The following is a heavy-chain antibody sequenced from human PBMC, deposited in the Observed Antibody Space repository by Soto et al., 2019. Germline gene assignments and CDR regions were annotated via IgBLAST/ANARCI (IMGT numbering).Heavy chain of an antibody. V-gene: IGHV1-69*06. CDR2: IIPIFNTT. CDR1: GTRFSNYV. J-gene: IGHJ4*02. CDR3: AREGRGKKAGYNGLVSLGY. Sequence: QVQLVQSGAEVKTPGSSLKVSCTVSGTRFSNYVISWVRQAPGQGLEWLGRIIPIFNTTQYPQKLQGRVTITADKSTTAASLELSSLRFDDTAVYYCAREGRGKKAGYNGLVSLGYWGQGTPVTVSS. D-gene: IGHD2-2*02.